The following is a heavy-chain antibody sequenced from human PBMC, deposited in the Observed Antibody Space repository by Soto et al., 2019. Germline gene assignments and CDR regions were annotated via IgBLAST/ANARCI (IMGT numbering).Heavy chain of an antibody. D-gene: IGHD2-15*01. J-gene: IGHJ6*02. V-gene: IGHV3-30*18. CDR3: AKDLIGVVAATAYYYYGMDV. CDR2: ISYDGSNK. Sequence: LRLSFSASGFTFSSYCMHWVRQAPGKGLECLAVISYDGSNKYYADSVKGLFTISRDNSKNTLYLQMNSLRAEDTAVYYCAKDLIGVVAATAYYYYGMDVWGQGTTVTVTS. CDR1: GFTFSSYC.